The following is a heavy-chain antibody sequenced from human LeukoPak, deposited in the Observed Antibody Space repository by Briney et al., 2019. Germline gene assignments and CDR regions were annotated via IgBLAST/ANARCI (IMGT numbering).Heavy chain of an antibody. CDR3: AKAKRGYSNYGLPDY. J-gene: IGHJ4*02. V-gene: IGHV3-43*02. D-gene: IGHD4-11*01. CDR1: GFTFDDYA. Sequence: PGGSLRLSCAASGFTFDDYAMHWVRQAPGKGLEWVSLISGDGGSTYYADSVKGRFTISRDNSKNSLYLQMNSLRTEDTALYYCAKAKRGYSNYGLPDYWGQGTLVTVSS. CDR2: ISGDGGST.